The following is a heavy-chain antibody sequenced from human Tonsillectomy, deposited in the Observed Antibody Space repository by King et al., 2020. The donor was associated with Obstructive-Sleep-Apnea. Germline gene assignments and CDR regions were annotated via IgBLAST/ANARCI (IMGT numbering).Heavy chain of an antibody. Sequence: VQLVESGGGVVQPGGSLRLSCAASGFTFSSSGMHWVRPAPGKGLEGVTFIRHDGSDKYYADSVEGRFTISRDESGNTLYLQMNSLRGEDTAVYYCAKDSEAYSSSWYKGYIDLWGRGTLVTVSS. CDR3: AKDSEAYSSSWYKGYIDL. CDR1: GFTFSSSG. CDR2: IRHDGSDK. V-gene: IGHV3-30*02. D-gene: IGHD6-13*01. J-gene: IGHJ2*01.